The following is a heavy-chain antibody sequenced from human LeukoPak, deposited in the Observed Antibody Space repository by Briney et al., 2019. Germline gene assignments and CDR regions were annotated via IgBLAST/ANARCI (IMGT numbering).Heavy chain of an antibody. CDR1: GFTFSSYW. CDR2: INSDGSST. CDR3: ARSAVRATVVTHSWYFDL. Sequence: GGSLRLSCAAPGFTFSSYWMHWVRQAPGEGLVWVSRINSDGSSTSYADSVKGRFTISRDNAKNTLYLQMNSLRAEDTAVYYCARSAVRATVVTHSWYFDLWGRGTLVTVSS. D-gene: IGHD4-23*01. V-gene: IGHV3-74*01. J-gene: IGHJ2*01.